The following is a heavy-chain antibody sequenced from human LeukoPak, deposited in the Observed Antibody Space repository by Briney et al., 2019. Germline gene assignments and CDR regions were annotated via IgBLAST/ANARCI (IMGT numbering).Heavy chain of an antibody. CDR3: ARVSTDILTGYLTFDY. CDR1: GYTFTSYA. V-gene: IGHV1-3*01. J-gene: IGHJ4*02. Sequence: ASVKVSCKAPGYTFTSYAMHWVRQAPGQRLEWMGWINAGNGNTKYSQKFQGRVTITRDTSASTAYMELSSLRSEDTAVYYCARVSTDILTGYLTFDYWGQGTLVTVSS. CDR2: INAGNGNT. D-gene: IGHD3-9*01.